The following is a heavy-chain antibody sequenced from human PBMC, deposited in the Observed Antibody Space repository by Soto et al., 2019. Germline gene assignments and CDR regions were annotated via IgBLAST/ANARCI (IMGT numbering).Heavy chain of an antibody. Sequence: EVQLVQSGAEVKKPGESLKISCQGSGYTFVNYWINWVRQTPGRGLEWMGRIDLKDPYTNFSPSFQGHVTISGDKSISTVYLQWNSVKASDTGIYYRARSFRSEYKYGSAQVDLWGPGTLVTVSA. V-gene: IGHV5-10-1*03. CDR3: ARSFRSEYKYGSAQVDL. CDR2: IDLKDPYT. CDR1: GYTFVNYW. J-gene: IGHJ4*02. D-gene: IGHD3-10*01.